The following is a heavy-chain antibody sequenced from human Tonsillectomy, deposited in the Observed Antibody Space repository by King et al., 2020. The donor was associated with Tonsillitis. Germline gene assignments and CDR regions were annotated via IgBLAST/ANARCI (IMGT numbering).Heavy chain of an antibody. J-gene: IGHJ4*02. CDR3: AGGGGLLTDI. CDR2: IHYSEST. V-gene: IGHV4-59*01. Sequence: QLQESGPGLVKPSETLSLTCTVSGGSISTYYWSWIRQPPGKGLEWIGNIHYSESTNYNSSLRSRVTMSMDTSKNQFSLRLASVTAADTAVYYCAGGGGLLTDIWGQGTLVPVSS. D-gene: IGHD1-26*01. CDR1: GGSISTYY.